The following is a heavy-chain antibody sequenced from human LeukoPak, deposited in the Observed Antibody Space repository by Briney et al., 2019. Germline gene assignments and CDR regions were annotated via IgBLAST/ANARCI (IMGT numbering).Heavy chain of an antibody. Sequence: PGGSLRLSCAASGFSFNSYWMHWVHQAPGSGLVWVSRISNDGRSTSFADSVKGRFTISRDNAKNTLYLQMNSLSAEDTAVYYCTRGREVNYGLFDSWGQGTLVTVSS. J-gene: IGHJ4*02. V-gene: IGHV3-74*01. CDR3: TRGREVNYGLFDS. CDR1: GFSFNSYW. D-gene: IGHD3-10*01. CDR2: ISNDGRST.